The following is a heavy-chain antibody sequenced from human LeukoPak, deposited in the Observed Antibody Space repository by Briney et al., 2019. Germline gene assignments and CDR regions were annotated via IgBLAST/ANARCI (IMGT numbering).Heavy chain of an antibody. D-gene: IGHD1-1*01. V-gene: IGHV1-2*02. CDR1: GYTSTGYY. CDR2: INPNSGGT. Sequence: ASVKVSCKASGYTSTGYYMHWVRQAPGQGLEWMGWINPNSGGTNYAQKFQGRVTMTRDRSISTAYMELSRLRSDDTAVYYCARDTTERYYYYYMDVWGKGTTVTVSS. J-gene: IGHJ6*03. CDR3: ARDTTERYYYYYMDV.